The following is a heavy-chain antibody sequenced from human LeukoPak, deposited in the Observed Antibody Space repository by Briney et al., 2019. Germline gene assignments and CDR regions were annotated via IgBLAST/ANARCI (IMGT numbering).Heavy chain of an antibody. D-gene: IGHD5-24*01. CDR2: IKQDGSEK. J-gene: IGHJ3*02. V-gene: IGHV3-7*01. Sequence: GGSLRVSCAASGFTFSTYWMSWVRQAPGKGLEWVANIKQDGSEKYYVDSVKGRFTISRDNTKNSLSLQMNSLRAEDTAVYYCARDMVEMATITDAFDIWGQGTMVTVSS. CDR3: ARDMVEMATITDAFDI. CDR1: GFTFSTYW.